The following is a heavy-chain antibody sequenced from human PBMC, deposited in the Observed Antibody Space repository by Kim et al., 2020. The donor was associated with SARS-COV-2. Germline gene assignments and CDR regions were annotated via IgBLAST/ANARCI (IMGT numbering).Heavy chain of an antibody. CDR1: GYTFSNYD. Sequence: ASVKVSCKTSGYTFSNYDINFVRQAPGRGLEWMGWMNPNSGATDYAQNFQGRVVMTRDTSTSTAYMDLGSLKSEDTAVYYCARAVGVVSLDFWGQGTLVT. CDR2: MNPNSGAT. J-gene: IGHJ4*02. CDR3: ARAVGVVSLDF. D-gene: IGHD3-3*01. V-gene: IGHV1-8*02.